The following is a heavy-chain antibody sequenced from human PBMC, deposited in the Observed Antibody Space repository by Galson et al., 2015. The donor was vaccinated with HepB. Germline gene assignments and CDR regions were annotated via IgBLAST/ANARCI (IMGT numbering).Heavy chain of an antibody. CDR1: GGTFSSYA. J-gene: IGHJ3*02. V-gene: IGHV1-69*13. CDR3: ARSPATAHAFDI. CDR2: IIPIFGTA. D-gene: IGHD4-17*01. Sequence: SVKVSCKASGGTFSSYAISWVRQAPGQGLEWMGGIIPIFGTANYAQKFQGRVTITADESTSTAYMELSSLRSEDTAVYYCARSPATAHAFDIWGQGTMVTVSS.